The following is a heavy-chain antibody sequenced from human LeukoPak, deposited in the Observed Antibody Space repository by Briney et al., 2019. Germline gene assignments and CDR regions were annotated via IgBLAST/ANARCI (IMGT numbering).Heavy chain of an antibody. J-gene: IGHJ5*02. D-gene: IGHD2-2*01. CDR2: IYYSGST. Sequence: SETLSLTCTVSGGSISSYYWSWIRQPPGKGLEWIGYIYYSGSTNYNPSLKSRVTISVDMSKNQFSLKLSSVTAADTAVYYCARGYCSSTSCPGGSDWFDPWGQGTLVTVSS. CDR1: GGSISSYY. CDR3: ARGYCSSTSCPGGSDWFDP. V-gene: IGHV4-59*01.